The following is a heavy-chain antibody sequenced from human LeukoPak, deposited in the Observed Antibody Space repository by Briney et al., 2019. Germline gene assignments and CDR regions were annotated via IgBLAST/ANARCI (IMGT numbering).Heavy chain of an antibody. CDR3: ARGLSASSSWDSRRKRYSGSYRFDY. CDR1: GYTFTSYG. D-gene: IGHD1-26*01. CDR2: ISAYNGNT. J-gene: IGHJ4*02. V-gene: IGHV1-18*01. Sequence: ASVKVSCKASGYTFTSYGISWVRQAPGQGLEWMGWISAYNGNTNYAQKLQGRVTMTTDTSTSTAYMELRSLRSDDTAVYYCARGLSASSSWDSRRKRYSGSYRFDYWGQGTLVTVSS.